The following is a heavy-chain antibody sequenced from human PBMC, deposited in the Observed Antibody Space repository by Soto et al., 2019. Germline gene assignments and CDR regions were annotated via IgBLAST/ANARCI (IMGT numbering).Heavy chain of an antibody. CDR1: GFTLSTYG. J-gene: IGHJ6*02. D-gene: IGHD6-6*01. Sequence: EGSLRLTCAASGFTLSTYGMHWVRQAPGKGLEWLAVISNNGINKYYADSVKGRFTISRDNSKDTLFLQMNSLRGEDTAIYYCARVIRADSTSSNFYYYSGLDVWGQGTTVTVSS. CDR2: ISNNGINK. CDR3: ARVIRADSTSSNFYYYSGLDV. V-gene: IGHV3-30*03.